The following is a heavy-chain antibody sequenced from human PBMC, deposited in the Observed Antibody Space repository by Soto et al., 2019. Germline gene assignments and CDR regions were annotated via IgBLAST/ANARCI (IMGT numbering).Heavy chain of an antibody. CDR2: IYFGGST. D-gene: IGHD5-12*01. CDR1: GGSISSGDYS. J-gene: IGHJ4*02. Sequence: PSETLSLTCAVSGGSISSGDYSWNWIRQPPGKGLEWIGYIYFGGSTYYNPSLQSRVTISVDTSKNQFSLKLSSVTAADTAVYYCARWGPRRDGYERFDYWGQGTLVTVS. V-gene: IGHV4-30-2*02. CDR3: ARWGPRRDGYERFDY.